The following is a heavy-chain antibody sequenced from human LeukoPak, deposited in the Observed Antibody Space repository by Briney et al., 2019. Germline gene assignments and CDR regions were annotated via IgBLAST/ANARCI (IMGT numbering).Heavy chain of an antibody. CDR3: ARALKGHYGSGSHFDY. CDR2: IYYSGST. J-gene: IGHJ4*02. V-gene: IGHV4-59*01. Sequence: SETLSLTCTVSGDSISSYYWSWIRQPPGKGLEWIGYIYYSGSTNYNPSLKSRVTISVDTSKNQFSLKLSSVTAADTAVYYCARALKGHYGSGSHFDYWGQGTLVTVSS. D-gene: IGHD3-10*01. CDR1: GDSISSYY.